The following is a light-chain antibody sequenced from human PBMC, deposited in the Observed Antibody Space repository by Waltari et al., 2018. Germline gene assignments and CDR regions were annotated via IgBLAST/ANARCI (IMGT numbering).Light chain of an antibody. CDR1: QSSSTW. CDR3: QHYDSYPWT. Sequence: DIQMTQFPSSVPESVGDRVTITCRASQSSSTWLAWYQQKPGKAPKLLIYKASGLEDGVPSRFSGSGSGTEFTLTISSLQPDDFATYYCQHYDSYPWTFGQGTKVDIK. J-gene: IGKJ1*01. CDR2: KAS. V-gene: IGKV1-5*03.